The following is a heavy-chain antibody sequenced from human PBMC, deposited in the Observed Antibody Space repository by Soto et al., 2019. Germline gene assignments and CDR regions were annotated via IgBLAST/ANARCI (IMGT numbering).Heavy chain of an antibody. J-gene: IGHJ4*02. V-gene: IGHV4-31*03. Sequence: NPSETLSLTCTVSGGSITYGGYYWTWIRQQPGKGLEWLGRVYHNGDTDFNPSLKSRLTMSVDTSRNQFSLMVNTVTAADTAVYFCARGASVFDYWGQGALVTVSS. CDR2: VYHNGDT. CDR1: GGSITYGGYY. CDR3: ARGASVFDY.